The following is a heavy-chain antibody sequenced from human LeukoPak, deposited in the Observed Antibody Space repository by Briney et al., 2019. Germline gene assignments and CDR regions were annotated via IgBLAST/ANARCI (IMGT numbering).Heavy chain of an antibody. J-gene: IGHJ4*02. CDR1: GDYIMTTNYY. D-gene: IGHD3-9*01. Sequence: PSETLSLTCNVPGDYIMTTNYYSAWIRQPPGKGLEWLASVFYSGTTYYNPSLKSRVVISMDTSRKQISLRLSSVTATDTAMYFCARRSRLYKHETTGYHDSWGQGTLVTVSS. V-gene: IGHV4-39*01. CDR3: ARRSRLYKHETTGYHDS. CDR2: VFYSGTT.